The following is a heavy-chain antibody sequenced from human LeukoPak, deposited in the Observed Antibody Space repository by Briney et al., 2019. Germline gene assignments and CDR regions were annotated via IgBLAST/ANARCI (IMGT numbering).Heavy chain of an antibody. CDR3: ARAIFSQLLEWLPRYMDV. CDR2: ISAYNGST. CDR1: GYTFTSYG. V-gene: IGHV1-18*01. J-gene: IGHJ6*03. Sequence: ASVKVSCKASGYTFTSYGISWVRQAAGQGLEWMGWISAYNGSTNYAQKLQGRVTMTTDTSTSTAYMELRSLRSDDTAVHYCARAIFSQLLEWLPRYMDVWGKGTTVTVSS. D-gene: IGHD3-3*01.